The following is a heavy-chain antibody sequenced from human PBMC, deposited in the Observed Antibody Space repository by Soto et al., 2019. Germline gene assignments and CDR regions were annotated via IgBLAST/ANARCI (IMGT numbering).Heavy chain of an antibody. CDR3: ARVGGHSIYYYYGMDV. J-gene: IGHJ6*02. CDR1: GGTFSSYA. CDR2: IIPIFGTA. D-gene: IGHD3-16*01. Sequence: GASVKVSCKASGGTFSSYAISWVRQAPGQGLEWMGGIIPIFGTANYAQKFQGRVTITADESTSTAYMELRSLRSDDTAVYYCARVGGHSIYYYYGMDVWGQGTTVTSP. V-gene: IGHV1-69*13.